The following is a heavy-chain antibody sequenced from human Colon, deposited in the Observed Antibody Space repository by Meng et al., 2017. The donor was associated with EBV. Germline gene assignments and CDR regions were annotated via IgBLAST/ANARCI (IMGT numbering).Heavy chain of an antibody. CDR3: ASLYGDSSVWYLDL. V-gene: IGHV4-30-4*01. CDR2: IYYSGST. Sequence: QVQLQESGPGLVKPSQTLSLTCSVSGGSISSGDSYWSWIRQPPGKGLEWIGYIYYSGSTYYNPSLRSRITISVDTSKNQFSLRLNSVTAADTAVYYCASLYGDSSVWYLDLWGRGTLVTVSS. D-gene: IGHD4-17*01. CDR1: GGSISSGDSY. J-gene: IGHJ2*01.